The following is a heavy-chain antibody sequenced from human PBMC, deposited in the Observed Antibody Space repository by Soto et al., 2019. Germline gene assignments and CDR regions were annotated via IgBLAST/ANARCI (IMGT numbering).Heavy chain of an antibody. CDR2: IDPSDSQA. CDR1: GYIFAGYW. Sequence: VESLKISCKGSGYIFAGYWITWGLQKRVKGLEWMGRIDPSDSQAYYSPSFRGHVTISVTKSITTVFLQWSSLRASDTAMYYCARQIYDSDTGPNFQYYFDSWGQGTPVTVSS. J-gene: IGHJ4*02. CDR3: ARQIYDSDTGPNFQYYFDS. D-gene: IGHD3-22*01. V-gene: IGHV5-10-1*01.